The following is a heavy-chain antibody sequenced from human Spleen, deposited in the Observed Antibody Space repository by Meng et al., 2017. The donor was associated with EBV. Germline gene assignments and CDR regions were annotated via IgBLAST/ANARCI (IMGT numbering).Heavy chain of an antibody. CDR2: IFHSWST. CDR1: GGSITICNW. Sequence: QPQESGPGRAKPSGTLSLTCAASGGSITICNWRTWVRQPPGKGLEWIGEIFHSWSTNYNPSLKSRVTMSVDKSKIQFSLNLRSVTAADTAVYYCAILWAPVDYWGQGALVTVSS. D-gene: IGHD3-16*01. V-gene: IGHV4-4*02. CDR3: AILWAPVDY. J-gene: IGHJ4*02.